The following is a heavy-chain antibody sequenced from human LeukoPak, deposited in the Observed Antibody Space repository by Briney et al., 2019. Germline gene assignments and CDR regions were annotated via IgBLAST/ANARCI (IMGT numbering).Heavy chain of an antibody. D-gene: IGHD3-22*01. V-gene: IGHV3-9*01. Sequence: GGSLRLSCAASGFTFDDYAMHWVRQAPGKGLEWVSGISWNSGSIGYADSVKGRFTISRDNSKNTLYLQMNSLRAEDTAVYYCVRDDDRPDNGLDYWGQGTLVTVSS. CDR2: ISWNSGSI. CDR1: GFTFDDYA. J-gene: IGHJ4*02. CDR3: VRDDDRPDNGLDY.